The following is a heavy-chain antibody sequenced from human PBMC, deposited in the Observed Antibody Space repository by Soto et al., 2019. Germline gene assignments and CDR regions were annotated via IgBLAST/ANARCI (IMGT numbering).Heavy chain of an antibody. CDR3: ERWTEHDYGGWFDP. CDR2: IYYSGST. J-gene: IGHJ5*02. CDR1: GGSISSGGYY. Sequence: QVQLQESGPGLVKPSQTLSLTCTVSGGSISSGGYYWSWIRQHPGKGLEWIGYIYYSGSTYYNPSLKSRVTISVHTSKNQCSLKLSSVPAADTAVYYCERWTEHDYGGWFDPWGQGTLVTVSS. D-gene: IGHD4-17*01. V-gene: IGHV4-31*03.